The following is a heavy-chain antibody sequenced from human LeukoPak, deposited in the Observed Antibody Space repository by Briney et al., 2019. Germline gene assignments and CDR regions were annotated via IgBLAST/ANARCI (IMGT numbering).Heavy chain of an antibody. CDR3: ARNRIDLVWFDP. CDR2: INPNSGVT. D-gene: IGHD2-15*01. V-gene: IGHV1-2*02. CDR1: GYTFTGYY. Sequence: ASVKVSCKASGYTFTGYYMHWVRQAPGQGLEWMGWINPNSGVTNYAQKFQGRVTMTRDTSISTAYMELSRLRSDDTAVYYCARNRIDLVWFDPWGQGTLVTVSS. J-gene: IGHJ5*02.